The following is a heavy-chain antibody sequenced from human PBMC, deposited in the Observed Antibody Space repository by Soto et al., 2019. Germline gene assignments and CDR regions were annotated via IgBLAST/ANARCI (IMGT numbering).Heavy chain of an antibody. CDR1: GGTFSSYA. Sequence: QVQLVQSGAEVKKPGSSVKVSCKASGGTFSSYAISWVRQAPGQGLEWMGGIIPIFGTANYAQKFQGRVTITADESTSTAYMELSSLISEDTAVYYCARMMATIRRNPHAFDIWGQGTMVTVSS. J-gene: IGHJ3*02. D-gene: IGHD5-12*01. V-gene: IGHV1-69*12. CDR3: ARMMATIRRNPHAFDI. CDR2: IIPIFGTA.